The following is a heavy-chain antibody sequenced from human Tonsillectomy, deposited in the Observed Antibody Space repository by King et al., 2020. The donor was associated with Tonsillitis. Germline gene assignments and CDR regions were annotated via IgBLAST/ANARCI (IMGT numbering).Heavy chain of an antibody. Sequence: VQLVESGGGVVQPGRSLRLSCAASGFTFSSYGMHWVRQAPGKGLEWVAVISYDGSNKYYADSVKGRFTISRDNSKNTLYLQMNSLRAEDTAVYYCATALSGAVHYYYYGMDVWGPGTTVTVSS. D-gene: IGHD3-10*01. V-gene: IGHV3-30*03. CDR1: GFTFSSYG. J-gene: IGHJ6*02. CDR2: ISYDGSNK. CDR3: ATALSGAVHYYYYGMDV.